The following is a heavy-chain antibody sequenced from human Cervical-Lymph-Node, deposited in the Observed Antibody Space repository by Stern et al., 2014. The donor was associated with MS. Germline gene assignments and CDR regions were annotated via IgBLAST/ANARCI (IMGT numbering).Heavy chain of an antibody. CDR2: INHSGST. CDR1: GGSFSGYY. D-gene: IGHD6-19*01. J-gene: IGHJ4*02. V-gene: IGHV4-34*01. Sequence: QVQLQQWGAGLLKPSETLSLTCAVYGGSFSGYYWSWIRQPPGKGLEWIGEINHSGSTNYNPSLKSRVTISVDTSKNQFSLKLSSVTAADTAVYYCARIPHIAVAGMRYFDYWGQGTLVTVSS. CDR3: ARIPHIAVAGMRYFDY.